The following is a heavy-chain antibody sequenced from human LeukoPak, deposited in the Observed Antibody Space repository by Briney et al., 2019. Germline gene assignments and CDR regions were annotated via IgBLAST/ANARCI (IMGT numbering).Heavy chain of an antibody. CDR3: AKSSYSSGYYRFDS. Sequence: PGGSLRLSCVASGFTLSSYAMSWVRQAPGKGLEWVSAIGGSGDSTYYADSVKGRFTVSRDTSKNTLYLQMNSLRGEDTAVYYCAKSSYSSGYYRFDSWGQGTLVTVSS. J-gene: IGHJ4*02. CDR2: IGGSGDST. V-gene: IGHV3-23*01. CDR1: GFTLSSYA. D-gene: IGHD6-19*01.